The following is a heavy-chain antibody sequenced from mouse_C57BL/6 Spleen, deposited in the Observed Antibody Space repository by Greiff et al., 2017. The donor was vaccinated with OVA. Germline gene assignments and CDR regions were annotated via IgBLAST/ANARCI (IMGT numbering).Heavy chain of an antibody. CDR1: GYTFTGYW. D-gene: IGHD2-3*01. V-gene: IGHV1-9*01. J-gene: IGHJ2*01. CDR2: ILPGSGST. CDR3: ASGGDDGYYRRYYFDY. Sequence: QVQLQQSGAELMKPGASVTLSCKATGYTFTGYWIEWVKQRPGHGLEWIGEILPGSGSTNYNEKFKGKATFTADTSSNTAYMQLSSLTTEDSAIYYCASGGDDGYYRRYYFDYWGQGTTLTVSS.